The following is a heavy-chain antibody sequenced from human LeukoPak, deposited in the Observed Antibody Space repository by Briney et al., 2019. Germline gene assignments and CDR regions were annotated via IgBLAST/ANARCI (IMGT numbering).Heavy chain of an antibody. CDR1: GFTFSNYA. V-gene: IGHV3-21*01. Sequence: GGSLTLSCAASGFTFSNYAMNWVRQAPGKGLEWVSSINSRGTYIFYVDSVKGRFTISRDTAKNSLSLQMNSLRAEDTATYYCARGLAYYYGFDVWGQGTTVTVSS. J-gene: IGHJ6*02. CDR3: ARGLAYYYGFDV. CDR2: INSRGTYI.